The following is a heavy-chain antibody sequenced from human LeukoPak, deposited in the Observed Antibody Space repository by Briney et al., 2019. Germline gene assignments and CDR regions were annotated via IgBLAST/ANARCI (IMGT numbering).Heavy chain of an antibody. CDR2: IIPMFATP. V-gene: IGHV1-69*13. J-gene: IGHJ6*03. D-gene: IGHD2-21*01. CDR3: ARSAGGVPYCGGDCYSPPSYYYYMDV. CDR1: GGTFSSYA. Sequence: ASVKVSCKASGGTFSSYANSWVRQAPGQGLEWMGGIIPMFATPNYAQKFQARVTITADESTSTASMELSSLRSEDTAVYYCARSAGGVPYCGGDCYSPPSYYYYMDVWGKGTSVTVSS.